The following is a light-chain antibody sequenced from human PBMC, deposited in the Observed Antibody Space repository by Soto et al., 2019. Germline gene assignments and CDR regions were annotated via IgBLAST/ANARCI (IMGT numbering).Light chain of an antibody. CDR2: DAS. J-gene: IGKJ5*01. Sequence: IVMTQSPATLSVSPGEGATLSCRASQSVGRKLVWYQQKAGQAPRPLIFDASTRATGIPARFSGSGSGTEFTITISRVGREDNEFNYWHYHDQCFSIPCGQGTRLEIK. V-gene: IGKV3-15*01. CDR3: HYHDQCFSIP. CDR1: QSVGRK.